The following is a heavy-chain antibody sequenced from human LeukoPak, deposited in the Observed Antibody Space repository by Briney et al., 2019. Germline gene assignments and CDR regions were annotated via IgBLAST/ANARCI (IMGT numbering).Heavy chain of an antibody. CDR3: ARDGDHDAFDI. V-gene: IGHV3-21*01. J-gene: IGHJ3*02. CDR2: ITTSSSYI. Sequence: GGSLRLSCAASGFTFSSYSMNWVRQAPGKGLEWVSSITTSSSYIYYADSLKGRFTISRDNAKKSLYLQMNSLRAEDTAVYYCARDGDHDAFDIWGQGTMVTVSS. D-gene: IGHD3-10*01. CDR1: GFTFSSYS.